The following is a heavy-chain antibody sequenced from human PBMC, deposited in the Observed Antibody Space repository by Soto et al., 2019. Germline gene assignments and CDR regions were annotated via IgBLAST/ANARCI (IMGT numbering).Heavy chain of an antibody. D-gene: IGHD4-17*01. CDR1: GFTFEDYA. J-gene: IGHJ3*02. Sequence: VQLVESGGGLVQPGRSLRLSCAVSGFTFEDYAMHWVRQAPGKGLEWVTGISWDSAYIDYADSVKGRFTISRDNVKNALYLQMNSLRAEDTSSYFFAKDYSDSIGRILCEMWGQGTMVTVSS. CDR2: ISWDSAYI. V-gene: IGHV3-9*01. CDR3: AKDYSDSIGRILCEM.